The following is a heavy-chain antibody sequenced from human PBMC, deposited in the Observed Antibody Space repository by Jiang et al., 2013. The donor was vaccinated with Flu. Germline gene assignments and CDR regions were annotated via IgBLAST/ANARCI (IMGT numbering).Heavy chain of an antibody. CDR2: INPSGGST. V-gene: IGHV1-46*01. J-gene: IGHJ6*02. CDR1: GYTFTSYY. CDR3: ARGLYYDFWSGLSYYYYYGMDV. D-gene: IGHD3-3*01. Sequence: EVKKPGASVKVSCKASGYTFTSYYMHWVRQAPGQGLEWMGIINPSGGSTSYAQKFQGRVTMTRDTSTSTVYMELSSLRSEDTAVYYCARGLYYDFWSGLSYYYYYGMDVWGQGTTVTVSS.